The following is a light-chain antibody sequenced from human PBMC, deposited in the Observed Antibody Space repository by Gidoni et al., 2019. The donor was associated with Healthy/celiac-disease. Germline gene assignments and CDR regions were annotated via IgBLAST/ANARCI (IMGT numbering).Light chain of an antibody. Sequence: EIVLTQSPATLSLSPGERATLSCRASQSVSSYLAWYQPKPGQAPRLLIYDASNRATGIPARCSGIGSGTDFTLTISSLEPEDFAVYYCQQRSNWPRTFGQGTKVEIK. CDR3: QQRSNWPRT. CDR2: DAS. CDR1: QSVSSY. V-gene: IGKV3-11*01. J-gene: IGKJ1*01.